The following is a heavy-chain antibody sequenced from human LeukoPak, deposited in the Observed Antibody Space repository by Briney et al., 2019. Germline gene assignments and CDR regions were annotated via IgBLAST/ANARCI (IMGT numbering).Heavy chain of an antibody. D-gene: IGHD6-13*01. CDR1: GYTFSSYG. CDR3: ASGATNSTWVAHHFDS. CDR2: ISGYNGNT. Sequence: GASVKVSCKTSGYTFSSYGITWVRQAPGQGLQWMGWISGYNGNTNYAQSLQGRATMTIDTSTNTAYMELRSLKSDDTAVYYWASGATNSTWVAHHFDSWGQGTLVSVSS. J-gene: IGHJ4*02. V-gene: IGHV1-18*01.